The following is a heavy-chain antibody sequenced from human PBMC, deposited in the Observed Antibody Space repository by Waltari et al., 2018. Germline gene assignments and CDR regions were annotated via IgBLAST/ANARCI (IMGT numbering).Heavy chain of an antibody. CDR3: GKDRGGYSSSWYDY. Sequence: EVQLVESGGGLVQPGRSLRLSCAASGFTFDDYAMHWVRQAPGKGLEWVSGISWNSGSKGYADSVKGRLHISRDNAKNSRDLQMNSLRAEDTALYYGGKDRGGYSSSWYDYWGQGTLVTVSS. CDR2: ISWNSGSK. D-gene: IGHD6-13*01. V-gene: IGHV3-9*01. J-gene: IGHJ4*02. CDR1: GFTFDDYA.